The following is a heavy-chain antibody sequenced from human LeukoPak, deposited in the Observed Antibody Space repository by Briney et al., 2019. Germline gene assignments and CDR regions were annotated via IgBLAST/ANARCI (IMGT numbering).Heavy chain of an antibody. D-gene: IGHD2-15*01. CDR3: ARAFHKLGYCSGGSCYGTDY. CDR1: GYTFTSYY. V-gene: IGHV3-30-3*01. CDR2: ISYDGSNK. J-gene: IGHJ4*02. Sequence: SCKASGYTFTSYYMHWVRQAPGKGLEWVAVISYDGSNKYYADSVKGRFTISRDNSKNTLYLQMNSLRAEDTAVYYCARAFHKLGYCSGGSCYGTDYWGQGTLVTVSS.